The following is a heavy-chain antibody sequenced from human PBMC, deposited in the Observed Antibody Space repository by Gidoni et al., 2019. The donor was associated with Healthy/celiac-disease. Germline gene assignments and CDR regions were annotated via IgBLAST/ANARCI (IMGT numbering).Heavy chain of an antibody. Sequence: QLQLQESGPGLVKPSETLSLTCTVSGGSISSSTYYWGWIRQPPGKGLEWIGSIYYSGSTYYNPSLKSRVTISVDTSKNQFSLKLSSVTAADTAVYYCARYHGSGTDYNTGDYWGQGTLVTVSS. CDR3: ARYHGSGTDYNTGDY. J-gene: IGHJ4*02. CDR1: GGSISSSTYY. V-gene: IGHV4-39*01. D-gene: IGHD3-10*01. CDR2: IYYSGST.